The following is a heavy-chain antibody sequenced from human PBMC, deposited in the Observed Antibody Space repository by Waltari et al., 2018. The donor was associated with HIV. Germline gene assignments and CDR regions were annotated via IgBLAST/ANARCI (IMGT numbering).Heavy chain of an antibody. D-gene: IGHD2-15*01. CDR2: ISYDGSNK. J-gene: IGHJ5*02. V-gene: IGHV3-30*01. CDR3: ARDTGYCSFGSCSYNWLDP. Sequence: VQLVGSGGGVVERGRCRRLDCGARGCTLRDYAIARVRPAPGQGLEWVGLISYDGSNKYYADSVKGRFTISRDNSKNTLYLQMNSLRAEDTSVYYCARDTGYCSFGSCSYNWLDPWGQGTLVSVSS. CDR1: GCTLRDYA.